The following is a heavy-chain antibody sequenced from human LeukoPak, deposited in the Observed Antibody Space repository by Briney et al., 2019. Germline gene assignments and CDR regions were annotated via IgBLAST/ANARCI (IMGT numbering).Heavy chain of an antibody. CDR1: GFTFSDYG. CDR3: AKDSPFYFYGMDV. J-gene: IGHJ6*02. CDR2: ISYDGSDK. Sequence: GGSLRLSCAASGFTFSDYGMHWVRQAPGKGLEWVAVISYDGSDKSYADSVKGRFTISRDNSKTTLYLQMNSPRAEDTAIYYCAKDSPFYFYGMDVWGQGTTVTVSS. V-gene: IGHV3-30*18.